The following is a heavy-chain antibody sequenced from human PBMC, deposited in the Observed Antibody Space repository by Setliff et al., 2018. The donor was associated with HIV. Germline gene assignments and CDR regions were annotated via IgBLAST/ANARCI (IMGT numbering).Heavy chain of an antibody. CDR2: VTVNGAT. CDR3: SRGPPFDR. J-gene: IGHJ2*01. V-gene: IGHV4-61*02. Sequence: PSETLSLTCTVSGGSMTSGSYYWTWIRQPAGKRLEWIGRVTVNGATEYNPSLQSRVTISVDTSENQFSLKVTSVTAADTATYYCSRGPPFDRWGRGTLVTAPQ. CDR1: GGSMTSGSYY.